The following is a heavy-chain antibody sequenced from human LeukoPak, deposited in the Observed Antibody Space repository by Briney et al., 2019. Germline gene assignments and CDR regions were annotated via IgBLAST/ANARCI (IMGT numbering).Heavy chain of an antibody. CDR3: ARVQAVAGTTGYYFDY. Sequence: ASVKVSCKASGYTFTSYAMNWVRQAPGQGLEWMGWINTNTGNPTYAQGFTGRFVFSLHTSVSTAYLQISSLKAEDTAVYYCARVQAVAGTTGYYFDYWGQGTLVTVSS. J-gene: IGHJ4*02. V-gene: IGHV7-4-1*02. CDR2: INTNTGNP. D-gene: IGHD6-19*01. CDR1: GYTFTSYA.